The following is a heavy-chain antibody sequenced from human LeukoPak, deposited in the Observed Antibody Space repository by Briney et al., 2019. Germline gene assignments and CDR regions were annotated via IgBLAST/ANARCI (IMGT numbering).Heavy chain of an antibody. CDR1: GYTFTGYY. Sequence: ASVKVSCKASGYTFTGYYMHWVRQPPGEGLEWMGWINPNSGGTNYEQKFQGRVTMTRDTSISTAYMELSRLRSDDTAVYYCARVLNDSSGYNYPYWGQGTLVTVSS. J-gene: IGHJ4*02. V-gene: IGHV1-2*02. CDR3: ARVLNDSSGYNYPY. D-gene: IGHD3-22*01. CDR2: INPNSGGT.